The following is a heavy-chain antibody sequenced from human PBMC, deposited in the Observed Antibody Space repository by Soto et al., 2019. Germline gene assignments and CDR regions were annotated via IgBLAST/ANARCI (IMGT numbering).Heavy chain of an antibody. J-gene: IGHJ5*02. V-gene: IGHV4-30-2*01. D-gene: IGHD2-15*01. CDR1: GGSISSGGYS. CDR3: ARGRGYCSGGSCSGWFDP. CDR2: IYHSGST. Sequence: SETLSLTCAFSGGSISSGGYSLSWIRQPPGKGLEWIGYIYHSGSTYYNPSLKSRVTISVDRSKNQFSLKLSSVTAADTAVYYCARGRGYCSGGSCSGWFDPWGQGTLVTVS.